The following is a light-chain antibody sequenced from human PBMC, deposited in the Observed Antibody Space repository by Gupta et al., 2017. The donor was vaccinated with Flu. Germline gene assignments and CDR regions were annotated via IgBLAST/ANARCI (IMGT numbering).Light chain of an antibody. CDR3: QSYDSSLSGSVV. CDR2: GNS. J-gene: IGLJ2*01. V-gene: IGLV1-40*01. CDR1: SSNIGAGYD. Sequence: QSVLTQPPSVPGAPGQRVTISCTGSSSNIGAGYDVHWYQQLPGTAPKLLIYGNSNRPSGVPDRFSGSKSGTSASLAITGLQAEDEADYYCQSYDSSLSGSVVFGGGTKLTVL.